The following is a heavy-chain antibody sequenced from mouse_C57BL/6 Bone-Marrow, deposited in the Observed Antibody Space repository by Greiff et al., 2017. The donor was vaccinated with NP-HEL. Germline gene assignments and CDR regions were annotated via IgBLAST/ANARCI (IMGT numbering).Heavy chain of an antibody. CDR1: GYTFTDYY. CDR2: INPYNGGT. Sequence: EVQLVESGPVLVKPGASVKMSCKASGYTFTDYYMNWVKQSHGKSLEWIGVINPYNGGTSYNQKFKGKATLTVDKSSSTAYMEPNSLTSEDSAVYYCARGLRRYYFDYWGQGTTLTVSS. J-gene: IGHJ2*01. V-gene: IGHV1-19*01. D-gene: IGHD1-1*01. CDR3: ARGLRRYYFDY.